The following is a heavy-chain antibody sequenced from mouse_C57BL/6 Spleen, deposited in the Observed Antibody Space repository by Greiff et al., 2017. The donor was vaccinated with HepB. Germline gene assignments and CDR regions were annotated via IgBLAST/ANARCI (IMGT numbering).Heavy chain of an antibody. CDR1: GYSITSGYY. CDR3: ARRDDYGDYFDY. Sequence: EVQLQESGPGLVKPSQSLSLTCSVTGYSITSGYYWNWIRQFPGNKLEWMGYISYDGSNNYNPSLKNRISITRDTSKNQFFLKLNSVTTEDTATYYCARRDDYGDYFDYWGQGTTLTVSS. J-gene: IGHJ2*01. D-gene: IGHD2-4*01. CDR2: ISYDGSN. V-gene: IGHV3-6*01.